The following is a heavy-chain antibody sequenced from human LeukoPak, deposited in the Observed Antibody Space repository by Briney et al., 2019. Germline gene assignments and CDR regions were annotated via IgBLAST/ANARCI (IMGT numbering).Heavy chain of an antibody. CDR2: INPNSGGT. J-gene: IGHJ4*02. D-gene: IGHD2-21*02. CDR3: AREPSYCGGDCYSDY. V-gene: IGHV1-2*02. Sequence: ASVKVSCKASGYTFTGYYMHWVRQAPGQGLEWMGWINPNSGGTNYAQKFQGRVTMTRDTPISTAYMELSRLRSDDTAVYYCAREPSYCGGDCYSDYWGQGTLVTVSS. CDR1: GYTFTGYY.